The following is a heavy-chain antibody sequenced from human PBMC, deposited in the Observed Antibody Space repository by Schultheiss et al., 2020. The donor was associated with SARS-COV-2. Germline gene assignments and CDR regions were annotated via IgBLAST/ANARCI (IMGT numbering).Heavy chain of an antibody. CDR1: GYTFTGYY. Sequence: ASVKVSCKASGYTFTGYYMHWVRQAPGQGLEWMGWISAYNGNTNYAQKLQGRVTMTRDTSISTAYMELSRLRSDDTAVYYCARDKAGGSYFVSPWGQGTLVTVSS. CDR2: ISAYNGNT. D-gene: IGHD1-26*01. V-gene: IGHV1-2*02. CDR3: ARDKAGGSYFVSP. J-gene: IGHJ5*02.